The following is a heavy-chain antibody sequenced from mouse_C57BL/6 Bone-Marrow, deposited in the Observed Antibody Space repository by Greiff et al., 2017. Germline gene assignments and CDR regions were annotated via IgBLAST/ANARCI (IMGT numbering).Heavy chain of an antibody. CDR1: GYTFTSYW. V-gene: IGHV1-7*01. D-gene: IGHD2-2*01. Sequence: QVQLQQSGAELAKPGSSVKLSCKASGYTFTSYWMHWVQQRPGQGLEWIGYINPSSGYTKYNQKFKDKATLTANKSSSTAYMQLSSLTYEDSAVYYCAATMVTTSYWGQGTTLTVAS. J-gene: IGHJ2*01. CDR3: AATMVTTSY. CDR2: INPSSGYT.